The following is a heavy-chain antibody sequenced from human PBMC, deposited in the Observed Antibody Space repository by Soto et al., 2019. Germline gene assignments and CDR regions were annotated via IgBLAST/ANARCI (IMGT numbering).Heavy chain of an antibody. J-gene: IGHJ4*02. V-gene: IGHV3-30*03. Sequence: LRLSCAASGFTFSSYGMHWVRQAPGKGLEWVAVISYDGTNNYYTESVKGRFTISRDNSKNTLFLQMNSLRAEGTAVYYCARGTSDSSGYYYRAYYFDYWGQGTLVTVSS. CDR3: ARGTSDSSGYYYRAYYFDY. D-gene: IGHD3-22*01. CDR1: GFTFSSYG. CDR2: ISYDGTNN.